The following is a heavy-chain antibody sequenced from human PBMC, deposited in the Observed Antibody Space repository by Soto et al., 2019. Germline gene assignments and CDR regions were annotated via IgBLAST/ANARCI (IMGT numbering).Heavy chain of an antibody. CDR2: ISSSSSYI. CDR1: GFTFSSYS. CDR3: ARDFEYSSSSVYYYYGMDV. Sequence: GVLRLSCAASGFTFSSYSMNWVRQAPGKGLEWVSSISSSSSYIYYADSVKGRFTISRDNAKNSLYLQMNSLRAEDTAVYYCARDFEYSSSSVYYYYGMDVWGQGTTVTVSS. V-gene: IGHV3-21*01. J-gene: IGHJ6*02. D-gene: IGHD6-6*01.